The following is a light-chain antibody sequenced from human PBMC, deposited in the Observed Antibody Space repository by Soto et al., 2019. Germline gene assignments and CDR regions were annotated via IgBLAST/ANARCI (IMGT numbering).Light chain of an antibody. CDR3: PHCGTAVT. J-gene: IGKJ4*01. CDR1: QSVSSSY. Sequence: ETVLMQTQDNQSLSPKNIDALCSKASQSVSSSYLAWYQQRPGQAPRLLIHGASKRATGIPDRFFGRGSGTDFTRTSSRLECEDFAAYFCPHCGTAVTFSGGTKVDIK. V-gene: IGKV3-20*01. CDR2: GAS.